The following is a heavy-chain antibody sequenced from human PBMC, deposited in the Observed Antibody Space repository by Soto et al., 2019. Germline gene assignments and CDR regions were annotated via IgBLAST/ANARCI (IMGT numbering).Heavy chain of an antibody. D-gene: IGHD6-19*01. CDR3: ARSLSPPNSSGWYGN. CDR1: GGTFSSYA. J-gene: IGHJ4*02. V-gene: IGHV1-69*13. CDR2: IIPIFGTA. Sequence: SVKVSCKASGGTFSSYAISWVRQAPGQGLEWMGGIIPIFGTANYAQKFQGRVTITADESTSTAYMELSSLRSEDTAVYYCARSLSPPNSSGWYGNWGRGTLVTVSS.